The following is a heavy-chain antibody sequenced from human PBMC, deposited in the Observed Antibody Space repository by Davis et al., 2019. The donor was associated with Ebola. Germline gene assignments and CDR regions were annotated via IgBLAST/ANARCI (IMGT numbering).Heavy chain of an antibody. CDR2: IIPIFGTA. V-gene: IGHV1-69*06. J-gene: IGHJ3*02. CDR1: GGTFSSYA. Sequence: SVKVSCKASGGTFSSYAISWVRQAPGQGLEWMGGIIPIFGTANYAQKFQGRVTITADKSTSTAYMELSSLRSEDTAVYYCATPGITMIGGAFDIWGQGTMVTVSS. CDR3: ATPGITMIGGAFDI. D-gene: IGHD3-22*01.